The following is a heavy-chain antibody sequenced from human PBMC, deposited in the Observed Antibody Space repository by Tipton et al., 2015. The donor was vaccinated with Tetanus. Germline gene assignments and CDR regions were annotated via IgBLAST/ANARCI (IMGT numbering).Heavy chain of an antibody. J-gene: IGHJ4*02. CDR3: ARHGGSAVAGIIDS. D-gene: IGHD6-19*01. V-gene: IGHV5-51*01. Sequence: QLVQSGAEVKKPGESLKISCQGSGYSFPSYWITWVRQMPGKGLEWMGIIYPGNSETRYSPSFEGLVTVSVDKSISTAYLQWRSLKASDTAICYCARHGGSAVAGIIDSWGQGTLVTVSS. CDR2: IYPGNSET. CDR1: GYSFPSYW.